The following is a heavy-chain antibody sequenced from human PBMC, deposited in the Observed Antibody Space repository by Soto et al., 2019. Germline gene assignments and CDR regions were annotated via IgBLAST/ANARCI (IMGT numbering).Heavy chain of an antibody. V-gene: IGHV1-69*02. CDR3: AARFGELSFYYYMDV. J-gene: IGHJ6*03. CDR1: GGTFSSYT. CDR2: IIPILGIA. D-gene: IGHD3-10*01. Sequence: SVKVSCKASGGTFSSYTISWVRQAPGQGLEWMGRIIPILGIANYAQKFQGRVTITADKSTSTAYMELSSLRSEDTAVYYCAARFGELSFYYYMDVWGKGTTVTVSS.